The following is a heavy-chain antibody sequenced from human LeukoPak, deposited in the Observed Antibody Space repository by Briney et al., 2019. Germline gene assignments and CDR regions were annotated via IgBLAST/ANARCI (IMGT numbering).Heavy chain of an antibody. J-gene: IGHJ3*01. CDR3: TTEDF. CDR1: GFTYSTAW. D-gene: IGHD3/OR15-3a*01. V-gene: IGHV3-15*01. Sequence: PGGSLRLSCVGSGFTYSTAWMIWVRQAPGKGPEWVGRVKTNAEGGTIDYAAPVKGRFTITRDDSRNTVHLQMNSLKIEDTAVYYCTTEDFWGQGTLVTVSS. CDR2: VKTNAEGGTI.